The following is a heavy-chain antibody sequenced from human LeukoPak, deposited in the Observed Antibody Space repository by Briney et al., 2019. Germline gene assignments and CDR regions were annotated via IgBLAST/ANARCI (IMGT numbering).Heavy chain of an antibody. V-gene: IGHV3-64*01. CDR2: ITSNGGST. J-gene: IGHJ4*02. Sequence: GGSLRLSCAASGFTFSSYPIHWVRLAPGKGLEYVSGITSNGGSTYYANSVKGRFTISRDNSKNTLYLQMGSLRAEDMAVYYCGRGRYCTNGVCQYFDYWGQGTLVNVSS. CDR3: GRGRYCTNGVCQYFDY. D-gene: IGHD2-8*01. CDR1: GFTFSSYP.